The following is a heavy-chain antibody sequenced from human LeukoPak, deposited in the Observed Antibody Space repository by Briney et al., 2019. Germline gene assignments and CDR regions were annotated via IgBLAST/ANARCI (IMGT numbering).Heavy chain of an antibody. V-gene: IGHV3-7*01. D-gene: IGHD6-13*01. J-gene: IGHJ4*02. CDR3: ARDIATDY. Sequence: GGSLRLSCAASGFTFSSYAMSWVRQAPGKGLEWVANIKEDGSDKYYVESVKGRFTISRDNAKNSLYLQMNSLRAEDTAVYYCARDIATDYWGQGTLVTVSS. CDR1: GFTFSSYA. CDR2: IKEDGSDK.